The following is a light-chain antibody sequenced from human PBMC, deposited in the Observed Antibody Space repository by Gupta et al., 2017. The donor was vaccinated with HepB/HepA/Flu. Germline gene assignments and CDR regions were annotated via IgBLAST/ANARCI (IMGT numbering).Light chain of an antibody. CDR3: QQSSSIPLT. CDR1: QTISSY. Sequence: DIQLTQYPSSLSASVGDRVTIPCRASQTISSYLNWYQQKPGQAPKLLIYAASSLQGGVPSRFSGSGTGTDFTLTISSLQPEDFATYYCQQSSSIPLTFGGGTKVEI. CDR2: AAS. J-gene: IGKJ4*01. V-gene: IGKV1-39*01.